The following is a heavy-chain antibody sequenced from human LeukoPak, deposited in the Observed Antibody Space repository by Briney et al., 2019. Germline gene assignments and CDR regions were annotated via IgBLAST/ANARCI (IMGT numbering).Heavy chain of an antibody. J-gene: IGHJ4*02. CDR3: ANEMHGDDNGY. CDR2: ISGSGGST. D-gene: IGHD4-17*01. CDR1: GFTFSTYA. V-gene: IGHV3-23*01. Sequence: GGSLRLSCAASGFTFSTYAMTWVRQAPGKGLEWVSAISGSGGSTYYADSVKGRFTISRDNSKNTLYLQMNSLRAEDTAVYYCANEMHGDDNGYWGQGTLVTVSS.